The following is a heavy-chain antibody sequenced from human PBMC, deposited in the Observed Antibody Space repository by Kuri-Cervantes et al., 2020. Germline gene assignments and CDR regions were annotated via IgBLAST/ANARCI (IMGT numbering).Heavy chain of an antibody. Sequence: GESLKISCAASGFTFSSYAMHWVRQAPGKGLEYVSAISSNGGSTYYANSVKGRFTISRDNAKNSLYLQMNSLRAEDTAVYYCARATLAGSFSGMDVWGQGTTVTVSS. CDR2: ISSNGGST. CDR1: GFTFSSYA. V-gene: IGHV3-64*01. D-gene: IGHD3-10*01. CDR3: ARATLAGSFSGMDV. J-gene: IGHJ6*02.